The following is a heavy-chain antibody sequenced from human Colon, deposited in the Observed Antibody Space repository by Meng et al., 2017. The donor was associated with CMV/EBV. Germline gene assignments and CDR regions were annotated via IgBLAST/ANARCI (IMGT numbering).Heavy chain of an antibody. CDR3: SNGLLGVQGH. V-gene: IGHV3-30*02. D-gene: IGHD3-3*01. J-gene: IGHJ4*02. CDR1: GFSFSESG. CDR2: IDTTNH. Sequence: QVARVGVGGGGVQPGGSLRLSCGASGFSFSESGIHWLRQAPGKGLEWVSFIDTTNHYYADSVKGRFTISRDDSKRMVHLQMNNLKTEDTAMYFCSNGLLGVQGHWGQGTLVTVSS.